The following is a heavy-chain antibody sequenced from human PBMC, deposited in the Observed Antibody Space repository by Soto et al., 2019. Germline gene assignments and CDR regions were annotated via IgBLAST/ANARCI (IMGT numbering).Heavy chain of an antibody. CDR3: ARDMYGRSWYVDY. Sequence: EVQLVESGGGLVKPGGSLRLSCAASGFTFSSYAMNWVRQAPGKGLQWDASIASGRNYIHYADKVKGRFTISRDDAKTSLYLEMSSLSAEDTGVYFCARDMYGRSWYVDYWGRGTPVTVSS. J-gene: IGHJ4*02. V-gene: IGHV3-21*02. CDR1: GFTFSSYA. D-gene: IGHD6-13*01. CDR2: IASGRNYI.